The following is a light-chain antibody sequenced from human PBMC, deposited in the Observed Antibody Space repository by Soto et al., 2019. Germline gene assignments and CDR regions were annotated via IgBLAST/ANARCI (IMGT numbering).Light chain of an antibody. Sequence: QTVVTQEASLTVSPGGTVTLTCASSTGAVTSGYYPNWFQQKPGQAPRALMYSTSNKHSWTPARFSGSLLGGKAALTLSGVQPEDEAECYCLLFYGDYWVFGGGTKLTVL. CDR3: LLFYGDYWV. J-gene: IGLJ3*02. CDR1: TGAVTSGYY. CDR2: STS. V-gene: IGLV7-43*01.